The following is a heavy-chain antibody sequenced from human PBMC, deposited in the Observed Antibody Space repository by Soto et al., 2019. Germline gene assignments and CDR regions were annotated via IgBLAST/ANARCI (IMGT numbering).Heavy chain of an antibody. CDR1: GLMFSGSA. Sequence: EVQLVESGGGLVQPGGSLKLSCATSGLMFSGSAMHWVRQAAGKGLEWVGRIRSKPNGYATVYAASVTGRFTISRDDSKNTAYLEMDSLKTEDTAVYYCVSSRGLYERLLNYWGQGTLVNVSS. CDR3: VSSRGLYERLLNY. J-gene: IGHJ4*02. CDR2: IRSKPNGYAT. V-gene: IGHV3-73*02. D-gene: IGHD3-3*01.